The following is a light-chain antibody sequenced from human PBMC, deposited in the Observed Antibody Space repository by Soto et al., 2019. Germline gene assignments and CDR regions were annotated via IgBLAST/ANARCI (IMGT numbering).Light chain of an antibody. V-gene: IGKV3D-15*01. CDR2: GAS. Sequence: EIVMTQSPATLSVSPGERATLSCRASQSVSSNLAWYQQKPGQAPRLLIYGASTRATAIPARFSGSGSGTEFTLTISSQQSEDFAVYYCQQYNNWWTFGQGTKVEIK. J-gene: IGKJ1*01. CDR3: QQYNNWWT. CDR1: QSVSSN.